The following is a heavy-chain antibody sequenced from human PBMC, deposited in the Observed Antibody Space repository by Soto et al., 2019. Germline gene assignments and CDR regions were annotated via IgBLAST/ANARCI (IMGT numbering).Heavy chain of an antibody. CDR1: GGTFSSYA. V-gene: IGHV1-69*12. CDR3: ARESRYCSGGSCYFLPGIDY. Sequence: QVQLVQSGAEVKKPGSSVKVSCKASGGTFSSYAISWVRQAPGQGLEWMGGIIPIFGTANYAQKFQGRVTFXAXEXXSTAYMGLSSLRSEDTAVYYCARESRYCSGGSCYFLPGIDYWGQGTLVTVSS. J-gene: IGHJ4*02. CDR2: IIPIFGTA. D-gene: IGHD2-15*01.